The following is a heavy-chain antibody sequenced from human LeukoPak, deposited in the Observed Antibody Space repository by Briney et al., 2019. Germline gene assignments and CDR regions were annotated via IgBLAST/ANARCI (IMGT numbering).Heavy chain of an antibody. CDR3: ARTRDSSGWYYFDY. J-gene: IGHJ4*02. D-gene: IGHD6-19*01. Sequence: SSETLSLTCTVSGGSISSYYWSWIRQPAGKGLEWIARIYTSGSTNYNPSLKSRVTISVDKSKNQFSLKLSSVTAADTAVYYCARTRDSSGWYYFDYWGQGTLVTVSS. CDR1: GGSISSYY. CDR2: IYTSGST. V-gene: IGHV4-4*07.